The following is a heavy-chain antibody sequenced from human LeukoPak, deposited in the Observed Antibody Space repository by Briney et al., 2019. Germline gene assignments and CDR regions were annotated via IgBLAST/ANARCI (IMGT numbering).Heavy chain of an antibody. CDR2: ISGSGGST. J-gene: IGHJ4*02. D-gene: IGHD3-10*01. V-gene: IGHV3-23*01. Sequence: GGSLRLSCTTSGFNFSIYPMTWVRQAPGKGLEWVSAISGSGGSTYYADSVKGRFTISRDNSKNTLYLQMNSLRAEDTAIYYCAKGPMAWFDYWGQGTLVTVSS. CDR1: GFNFSIYP. CDR3: AKGPMAWFDY.